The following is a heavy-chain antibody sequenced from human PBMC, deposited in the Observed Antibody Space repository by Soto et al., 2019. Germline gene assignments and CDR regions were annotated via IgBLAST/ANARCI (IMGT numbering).Heavy chain of an antibody. J-gene: IGHJ6*02. CDR3: ARQGMAARKYYSTDLDV. V-gene: IGHV3-30-3*01. D-gene: IGHD6-6*01. CDR1: GFTFRDYA. Sequence: QVQLVESGGGVVQPGRSLRLSCAASGFTFRDYAMHWVRQAPGKGLEWVTLISSDATNKYLADSVKGRFTISRDNSKNTLYLQMNSLRVEDTGLYYCARQGMAARKYYSTDLDVWGQGTTVNV. CDR2: ISSDATNK.